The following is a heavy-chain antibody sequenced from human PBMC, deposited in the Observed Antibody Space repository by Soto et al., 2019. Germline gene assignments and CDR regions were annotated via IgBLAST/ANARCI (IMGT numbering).Heavy chain of an antibody. CDR3: TTDWGYCSSTSCSTYYYYYMDV. Sequence: EVQLVESGGGLVKPGGSLRLSCAASGFTFSNAWMSWVRQAPGKGLEWVGRIKSKTDGGTTDYAAPVKGRFTISRDDSKNTLYLQMNSLKTEDTAAYYCTTDWGYCSSTSCSTYYYYYMDVWGKGTTVTVSS. V-gene: IGHV3-15*01. J-gene: IGHJ6*03. D-gene: IGHD2-2*01. CDR2: IKSKTDGGTT. CDR1: GFTFSNAW.